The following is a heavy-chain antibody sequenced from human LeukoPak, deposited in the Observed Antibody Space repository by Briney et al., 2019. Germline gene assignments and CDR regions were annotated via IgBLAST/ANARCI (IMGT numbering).Heavy chain of an antibody. CDR1: GGSFSGYY. V-gene: IGHV4-34*01. CDR3: ARGRLYYYGSGSYRPLDY. D-gene: IGHD3-10*01. J-gene: IGHJ4*02. CDR2: INHSGST. Sequence: QASETLSLTCAVYGGSFSGYYWSWIRQPPGKGLEWIGEINHSGSTNYNPSLKSRVTISVDTSKNQFSLKLSSVTAADTAVYYCARGRLYYYGSGSYRPLDYWGQGTLVTVSS.